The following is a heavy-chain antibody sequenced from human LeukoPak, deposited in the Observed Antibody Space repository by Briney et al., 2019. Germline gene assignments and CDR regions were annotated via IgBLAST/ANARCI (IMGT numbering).Heavy chain of an antibody. Sequence: PGGSLRLSCAASGFTFNKYWLTWVRQAPGKGLEWVANINQDDSQIYYLESVEGRFTITRDNAKNSLHLQMNSLRAEDTAIYYCARGYYYSGTYYVSFFDYWGQGTLVVVS. CDR2: INQDDSQI. CDR1: GFTFNKYW. CDR3: ARGYYYSGTYYVSFFDY. D-gene: IGHD3-10*01. V-gene: IGHV3-7*01. J-gene: IGHJ4*02.